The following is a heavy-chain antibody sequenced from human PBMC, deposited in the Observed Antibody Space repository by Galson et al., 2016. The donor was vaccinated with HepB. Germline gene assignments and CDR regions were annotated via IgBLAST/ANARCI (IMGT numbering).Heavy chain of an antibody. D-gene: IGHD3-3*01. CDR1: GFTFSGHW. CDR2: ISPNGSRK. J-gene: IGHJ4*02. CDR3: ASGTHLDYDLRGAYRAPTDY. Sequence: SLRLSCAASGFTFSGHWMHWARQAPGKGLVWVSSISPNGSRKKYADSVKGRFTISRDNARNTLYLQMNSLRAEDTAVYYCASGTHLDYDLRGAYRAPTDYWGQGTLVTVSS. V-gene: IGHV3-74*01.